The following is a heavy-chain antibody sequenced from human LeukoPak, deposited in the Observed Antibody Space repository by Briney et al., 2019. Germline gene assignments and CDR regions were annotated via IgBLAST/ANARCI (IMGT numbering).Heavy chain of an antibody. CDR3: AADGYSSSWYGVDY. V-gene: IGHV1-3*01. CDR1: GYTFTSYA. J-gene: IGHJ4*02. D-gene: IGHD6-13*01. CDR2: INAGNGNT. Sequence: ASVKVSCKASGYTFTSYAMHWVRQAPGQRLEWMGWINAGNGNTKYSQKFQERVTITRDMSTSTAYMELSSLRSEDTAVYYCAADGYSSSWYGVDYWGQGTLVTVSS.